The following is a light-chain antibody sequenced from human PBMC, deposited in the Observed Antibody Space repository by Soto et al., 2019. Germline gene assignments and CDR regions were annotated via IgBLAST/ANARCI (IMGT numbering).Light chain of an antibody. CDR1: SSDVGGYNY. CDR2: DVS. CDR3: SSYTSSSLWV. Sequence: QSVLTQPASVSGSPGQSITISCTGTSSDVGGYNYVSWYQQHPGKAPNLMIYDVSNRPSGVSNRFSGSKSGNTASLTSSGLQAEDEADYYCSSYTSSSLWVFGGGTKLTVL. J-gene: IGLJ3*02. V-gene: IGLV2-14*01.